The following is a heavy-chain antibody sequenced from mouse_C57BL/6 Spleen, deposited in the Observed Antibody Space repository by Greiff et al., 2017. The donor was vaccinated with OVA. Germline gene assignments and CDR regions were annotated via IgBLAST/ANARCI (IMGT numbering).Heavy chain of an antibody. J-gene: IGHJ2*01. V-gene: IGHV1-22*01. CDR1: GYTFTDYN. Sequence: EVKLVESGPELVKPGASVKMSCKASGYTFTDYNMHWVKQSHGKSLEWIGYINPNNGGTSYNQKFKGKATLTVNKSSSTAYMELRSLKSEDSAVYYCARSEGPSDYWGQGTTLTVSS. CDR3: ARSEGPSDY. CDR2: INPNNGGT.